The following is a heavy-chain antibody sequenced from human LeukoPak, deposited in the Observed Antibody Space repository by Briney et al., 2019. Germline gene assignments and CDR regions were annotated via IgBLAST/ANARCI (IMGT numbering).Heavy chain of an antibody. Sequence: GGTLRLSCAASGFTFNSCAMSWVRQAPGKGLEWVSVISDSGASTYSADSVKGRFTISRDNAKNSLYLQMNSLRAEDTAVYYCAELGITMIGGVWGKGTTVTISS. CDR3: AELGITMIGGV. D-gene: IGHD3-10*02. CDR2: ISDSGAST. CDR1: GFTFNSCA. J-gene: IGHJ6*04. V-gene: IGHV3-23*01.